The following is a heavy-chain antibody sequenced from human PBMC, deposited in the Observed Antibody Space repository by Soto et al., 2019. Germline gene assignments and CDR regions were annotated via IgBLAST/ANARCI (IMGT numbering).Heavy chain of an antibody. CDR3: ARGGSVSTWVVDY. J-gene: IGHJ4*02. CDR2: VIPVLGAA. V-gene: IGHV1-69*13. CDR1: GGSFSFYA. Sequence: SVKVSCKASGGSFSFYAFSWVRQAPGQGLEWMGGVIPVLGAANYAQKFQGRVTITADESTSTAYMELTSLRSDDTAVYYCARGGSVSTWVVDYWGQGTPVTVSS. D-gene: IGHD6-25*01.